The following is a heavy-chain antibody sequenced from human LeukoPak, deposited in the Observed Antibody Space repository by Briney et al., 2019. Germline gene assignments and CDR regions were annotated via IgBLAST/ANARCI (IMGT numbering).Heavy chain of an antibody. Sequence: ASVKVSCKASGYTFTSYYIHWVRQAPGQGLEWMGIINPSGGSTSYARKFQGRVTMTRDTSTGTVYMELSSLRSEDTAVYYCAREFAHVDTAMVFDCWGQGTLVTVSS. D-gene: IGHD5-18*01. J-gene: IGHJ4*02. CDR3: AREFAHVDTAMVFDC. V-gene: IGHV1-46*01. CDR2: INPSGGST. CDR1: GYTFTSYY.